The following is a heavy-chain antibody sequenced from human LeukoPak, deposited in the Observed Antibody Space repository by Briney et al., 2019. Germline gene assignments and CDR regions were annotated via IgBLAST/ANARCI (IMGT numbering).Heavy chain of an antibody. CDR3: AREYCGGDCYSGYYYMDV. Sequence: SETLSLTCAVSGYSISSGYYWGWIRQPPGKGLEWVGSIYHSGSTYYNPSLKSRVTISVDTSKNQFSLKLSSVTAADTAVYYCAREYCGGDCYSGYYYMDVWGKGTTVTVSS. V-gene: IGHV4-38-2*02. J-gene: IGHJ6*03. CDR2: IYHSGST. D-gene: IGHD2-21*01. CDR1: GYSISSGYY.